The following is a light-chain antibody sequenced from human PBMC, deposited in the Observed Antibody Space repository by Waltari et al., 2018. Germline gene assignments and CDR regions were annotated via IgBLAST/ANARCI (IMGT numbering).Light chain of an antibody. V-gene: IGLV1-47*01. Sequence: QSVLTQPPSVSGTPGQRVTISCSGSSSNIGTNYIYWYQQLPGTAPKLLIFRNDQRPSGVPDRFSASKSGTSASLAISGLRSEDEADYYCASWGDGLSGPSVVFGGGTKLTVL. CDR2: RND. CDR1: SSNIGTNY. CDR3: ASWGDGLSGPSVV. J-gene: IGLJ2*01.